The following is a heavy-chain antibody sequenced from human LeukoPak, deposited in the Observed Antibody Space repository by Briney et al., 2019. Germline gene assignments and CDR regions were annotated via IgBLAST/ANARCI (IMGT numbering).Heavy chain of an antibody. D-gene: IGHD2-2*01. Sequence: GGSLRLSCAASGFTFSSYSMNWVRQAPGKGLEWVSSISSSSSHIYYADSVKGRFTISRDNSKNTLYLQMNSLRAEDTAVYYCARVKRPAAIRGLDAFGIWGQGTMVTVSS. J-gene: IGHJ3*02. CDR2: ISSSSSHI. V-gene: IGHV3-21*01. CDR1: GFTFSSYS. CDR3: ARVKRPAAIRGLDAFGI.